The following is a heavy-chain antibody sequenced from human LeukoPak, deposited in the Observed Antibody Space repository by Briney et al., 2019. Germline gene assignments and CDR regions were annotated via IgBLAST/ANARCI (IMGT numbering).Heavy chain of an antibody. CDR1: GFTFSSYS. Sequence: GGSLRLSCAASGFTFSSYSMNWVRQAPGKGLEWVSYISGSSTTIYYADSVKGRFTISRDNSKNTLYLQMNSLGPEDTAVYFCAKYIWTAYSGYNQGGGLDYWGQGTLVTVSS. CDR2: ISGSSTTI. CDR3: AKYIWTAYSGYNQGGGLDY. D-gene: IGHD5-12*01. V-gene: IGHV3-48*01. J-gene: IGHJ4*02.